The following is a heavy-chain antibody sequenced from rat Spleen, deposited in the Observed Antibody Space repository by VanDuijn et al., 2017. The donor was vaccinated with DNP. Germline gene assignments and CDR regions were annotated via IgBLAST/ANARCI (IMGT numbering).Heavy chain of an antibody. Sequence: EVQLVESGGGLVQPGRSLKLSCAASGFTLSNYGMAWVRQAPTKGLEWVATITNDGYNTYYRDSVKGRFTISRDNAKSSLSLQMDSLRSEDTATYYCAKHDGTEGIDFDYWGQGVMVTVSS. CDR3: AKHDGTEGIDFDY. CDR2: ITNDGYNT. CDR1: GFTLSNYG. D-gene: IGHD1-11*01. V-gene: IGHV5-29*01. J-gene: IGHJ2*01.